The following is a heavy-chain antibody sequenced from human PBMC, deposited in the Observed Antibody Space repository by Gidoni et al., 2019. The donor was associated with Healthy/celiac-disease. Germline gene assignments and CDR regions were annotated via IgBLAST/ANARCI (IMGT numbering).Heavy chain of an antibody. D-gene: IGHD3-9*01. CDR2: IYPGDSDT. V-gene: IGHV5-51*01. CDR1: GYSFTSYW. J-gene: IGHJ6*02. CDR3: ARKGEYYDILTGYYRSGDYYYGMDV. Sequence: EVQLVQSGAEVKKPGESLKISCKGSGYSFTSYWIGWVRQMPGKGLEWMGIIYPGDSDTRYSPSFQGQVTIAADKSISTAYLQWSSLKASDTAMYYCARKGEYYDILTGYYRSGDYYYGMDVWGQGTTVTVSS.